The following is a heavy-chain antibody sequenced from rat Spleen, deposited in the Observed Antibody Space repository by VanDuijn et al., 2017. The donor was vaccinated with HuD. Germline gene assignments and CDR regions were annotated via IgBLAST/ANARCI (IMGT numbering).Heavy chain of an antibody. CDR3: VRHGYTRYYFDY. V-gene: IGHV5-25*01. CDR2: ISYDGGST. Sequence: EVQLVESGGGLVQPGRSLKLSCAASGFTFNNYDMAWVRQAPTMSLEWVASISYDGGSTYYRDSVKGRFTVSRDNTKSILYLQMDSLRSEDTATYYCVRHGYTRYYFDYWGQGVMVTVSS. J-gene: IGHJ2*01. CDR1: GFTFNNYD. D-gene: IGHD1-9*01.